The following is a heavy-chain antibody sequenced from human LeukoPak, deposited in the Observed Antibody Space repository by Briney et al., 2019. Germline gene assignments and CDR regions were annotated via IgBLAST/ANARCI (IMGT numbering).Heavy chain of an antibody. Sequence: PSQTLSLTCTVSGGSISSGSYYWSWIRQPAGKGLEWIGRIYTSGSTNYNPYLKSRVTISVDTSKNQFSLKLSSVTAADTAVYYCARDLRLGDSSGYYYSAAFDIWGQGTMVTVSS. CDR3: ARDLRLGDSSGYYYSAAFDI. CDR1: GGSISSGSYY. J-gene: IGHJ3*02. D-gene: IGHD3-22*01. CDR2: IYTSGST. V-gene: IGHV4-61*02.